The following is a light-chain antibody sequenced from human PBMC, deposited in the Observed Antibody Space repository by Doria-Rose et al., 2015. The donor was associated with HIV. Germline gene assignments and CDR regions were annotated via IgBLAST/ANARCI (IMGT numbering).Light chain of an antibody. CDR2: KAS. J-gene: IGKJ1*01. CDR1: QSISNW. Sequence: DIRMTQSPSTLSASVGDRVTITCRASQSISNWLAWYQQKPGQDPKLLIYKASTLQSGVPSRFRGSGSGTEFTLTINSLQPDDFATYYCQHFDKYFSWTSGHGTKVDIK. CDR3: QHFDKYFSWT. V-gene: IGKV1-5*03.